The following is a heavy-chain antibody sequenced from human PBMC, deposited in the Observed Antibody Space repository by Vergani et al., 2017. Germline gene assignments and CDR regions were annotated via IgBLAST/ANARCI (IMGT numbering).Heavy chain of an antibody. J-gene: IGHJ4*02. V-gene: IGHV1-2*02. CDR1: GYTFTGYY. CDR3: ARSRVGVAEAGTGAGVGAY. D-gene: IGHD6-13*01. Sequence: QVQLVQSGAEVKKPGASVKVSCKASGYTFTGYYMHWVRQAPGQGLEWMGWINPNSGGTDYAQKFQGRVTMTRDTSISTAYMELSRLRSDDTAVYYCARSRVGVAEAGTGAGVGAYWGQGTLVTVSS. CDR2: INPNSGGT.